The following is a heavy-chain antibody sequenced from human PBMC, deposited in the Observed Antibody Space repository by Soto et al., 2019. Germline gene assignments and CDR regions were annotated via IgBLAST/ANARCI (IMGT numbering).Heavy chain of an antibody. D-gene: IGHD3-10*01. V-gene: IGHV1-2*02. CDR2: INPNSGGT. CDR3: ARAVGTMVRGVALDY. Sequence: QVQLVQSGAEVKKPGASVKVSCKASGYTFTGYYMHWVRQAPGQGLEWMGWINPNSGGTNYAQKFQGGVTMTRDTAISTAYMELSRLRSDDTAVYYCARAVGTMVRGVALDYWGQGTLVTVSS. J-gene: IGHJ4*02. CDR1: GYTFTGYY.